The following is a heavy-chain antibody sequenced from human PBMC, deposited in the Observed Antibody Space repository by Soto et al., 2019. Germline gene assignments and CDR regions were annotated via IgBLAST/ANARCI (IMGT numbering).Heavy chain of an antibody. J-gene: IGHJ4*02. V-gene: IGHV1-18*04. CDR3: ARQEGYCSSTSCLPYFDY. Sequence: ASVKVSCKAPGYTFTSYGISWVRQAPGQGLEWMGWISAYNGNTNYAQKLQGRVTMTTDTSTSTAYMELRSLRSDDTAVYYCARQEGYCSSTSCLPYFDYWGQGTLVTV. CDR2: ISAYNGNT. CDR1: GYTFTSYG. D-gene: IGHD2-2*01.